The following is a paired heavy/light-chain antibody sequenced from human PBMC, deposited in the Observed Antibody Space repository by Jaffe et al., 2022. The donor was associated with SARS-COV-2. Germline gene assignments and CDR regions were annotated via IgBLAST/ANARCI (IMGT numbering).Heavy chain of an antibody. V-gene: IGHV3-15*01. Sequence: EVQLVESGGGLVKPGGSIRLSCAASGFSFTNRYMTWVRQAPGKGPEWIGRIRTESDGGTTDYGAPVKGRFIISRDDSKNMLYLQMNSLKSEDTAIYYCTTDPHYYFWTDGKSGGMDVWGQGTTVTVSS. J-gene: IGHJ6*02. CDR3: TTDPHYYFWTDGKSGGMDV. CDR1: GFSFTNRY. D-gene: IGHD3-10*01. CDR2: IRTESDGGTT.
Light chain of an antibody. J-gene: IGKJ4*01. CDR3: LQYDLFPLT. Sequence: DIQMTQSPSSLSASVGDRVTITCQASQDITDYLNWFQQSPGKAPKLLISGASDLQTEVPSRFSGSGSGTDFTLTINGLQPEDFGTYYCLQYDLFPLTFGGGTRVDIK. V-gene: IGKV1-33*01. CDR2: GAS. CDR1: QDITDY.